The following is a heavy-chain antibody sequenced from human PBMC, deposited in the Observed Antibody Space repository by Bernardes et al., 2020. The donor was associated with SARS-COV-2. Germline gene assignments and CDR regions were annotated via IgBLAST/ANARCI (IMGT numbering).Heavy chain of an antibody. Sequence: GSLRLSCAASGFTFSTSWMHWVRQGPGKGLAWVSRINPDGSSTNYADSVKGRFTISRDNAKNTLYLQMNSLRAEDTAVYYCARDLGYCTNGVCSPWGQGTLVTVSS. V-gene: IGHV3-74*01. CDR2: INPDGSST. CDR1: GFTFSTSW. CDR3: ARDLGYCTNGVCSP. J-gene: IGHJ5*02. D-gene: IGHD2-8*01.